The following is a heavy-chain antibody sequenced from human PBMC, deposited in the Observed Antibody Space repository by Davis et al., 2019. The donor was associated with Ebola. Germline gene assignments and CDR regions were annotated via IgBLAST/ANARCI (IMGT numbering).Heavy chain of an antibody. D-gene: IGHD6-19*01. CDR3: ARDLRIAVAPVGY. V-gene: IGHV3-23*01. Sequence: GGSLRLSCAASGFIFNNYAMTWVRQAPGRGLEWVSTTSSGGSTTYYADSVKGRFTISRDNSKNTLYLQMNSLRVDDTAVYYCARDLRIAVAPVGYWGQGTLVTVSS. CDR1: GFIFNNYA. J-gene: IGHJ4*02. CDR2: TSSGGSTT.